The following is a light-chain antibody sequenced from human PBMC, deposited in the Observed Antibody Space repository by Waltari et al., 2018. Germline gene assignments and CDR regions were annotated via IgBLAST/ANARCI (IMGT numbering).Light chain of an antibody. CDR3: SSYVGNNKEVV. CDR1: SSDVGGYNY. V-gene: IGLV2-8*01. CDR2: EVI. Sequence: QSALTQPPSASGSPGQSVTISCTGTSSDVGGYNYVAWVQQHPGKAPKLMIYEVIKRPSGVPDRFSGSESGNTASLTVSGLQAEDEADYYCSSYVGNNKEVVFGGGTKLTVL. J-gene: IGLJ2*01.